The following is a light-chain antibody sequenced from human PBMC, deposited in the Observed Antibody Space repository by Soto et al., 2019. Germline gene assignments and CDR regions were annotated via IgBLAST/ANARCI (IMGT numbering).Light chain of an antibody. V-gene: IGKV3-20*01. CDR2: DAA. J-gene: IGKJ1*01. Sequence: IVLTQSPSTLSLSPGERVTLSCRASQRVSLSYFVSYHQKRGQAPRLLIYDAATRPSGVPDRFDGAGSGTDFTLTITSLEHEDSAVYYCQQYASSSWTFGQGTNLEIK. CDR3: QQYASSSWT. CDR1: QRVSLSY.